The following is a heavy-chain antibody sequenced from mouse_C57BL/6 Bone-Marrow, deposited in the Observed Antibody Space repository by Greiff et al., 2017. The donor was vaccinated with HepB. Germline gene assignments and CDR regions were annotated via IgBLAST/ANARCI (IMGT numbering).Heavy chain of an antibody. J-gene: IGHJ3*01. CDR3: ARGTITTVGDAWFAY. D-gene: IGHD1-1*01. CDR2: ISNLAYSI. Sequence: EVQLVESGGGLVQPGGSLKLSCAASGFTFSDYGMAWVRQAPRKGPEWVAFISNLAYSIYYADTVTGRFTISRENAKNTLYLEMSSLRSEDTAMYYCARGTITTVGDAWFAYWGQGTLVTVSA. CDR1: GFTFSDYG. V-gene: IGHV5-15*01.